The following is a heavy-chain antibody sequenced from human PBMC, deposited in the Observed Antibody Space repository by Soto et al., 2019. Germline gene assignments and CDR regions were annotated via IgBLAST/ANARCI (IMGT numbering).Heavy chain of an antibody. V-gene: IGHV4-30-4*01. J-gene: IGHJ6*02. CDR3: ARGDVDTAMVSDYYYGMDV. Sequence: QVQLQESGPGLVKPSQTLSLTCTVSGGSISSGDYYWSWIRQPPGKGLEWIGYIYYSGSTYYNPSLKSRVTISVDTSKNQFSLKLSYVTAADTAVYYCARGDVDTAMVSDYYYGMDVWGQGTTVTVSS. CDR1: GGSISSGDYY. D-gene: IGHD5-18*01. CDR2: IYYSGST.